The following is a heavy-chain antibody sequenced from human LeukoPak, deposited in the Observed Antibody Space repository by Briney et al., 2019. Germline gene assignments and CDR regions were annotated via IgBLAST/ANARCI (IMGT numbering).Heavy chain of an antibody. CDR1: GYTFTSYG. Sequence: ASVKVSCKASGYTFTSYGISWVRQAPGQGLEWMGWISAYSGNTNYAQKLQGRVTMTTDTSTSTAYVELRSLRSDDTAVYYCARDFFFGAGYYMSYWGQGTLVTVSS. CDR3: ARDFFFGAGYYMSY. D-gene: IGHD3-22*01. J-gene: IGHJ4*02. V-gene: IGHV1-18*01. CDR2: ISAYSGNT.